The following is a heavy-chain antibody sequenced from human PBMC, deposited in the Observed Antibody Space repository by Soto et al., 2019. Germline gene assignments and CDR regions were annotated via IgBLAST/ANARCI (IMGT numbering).Heavy chain of an antibody. CDR3: ARASNYGSGSYYGIDY. Sequence: GASVKVSCKASGYTFTSYAMHWVRQAPGQRLEWMGWINAGNGNTKYSQKFQGRVTITRDTSASTAYMELSSLRSEDTAVYYCARASNYGSGSYYGIDYWGQGTLVTVSS. CDR1: GYTFTSYA. D-gene: IGHD3-10*01. V-gene: IGHV1-3*01. CDR2: INAGNGNT. J-gene: IGHJ4*02.